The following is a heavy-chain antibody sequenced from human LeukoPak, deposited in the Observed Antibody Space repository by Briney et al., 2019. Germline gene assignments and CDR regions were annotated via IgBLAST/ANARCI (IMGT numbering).Heavy chain of an antibody. CDR2: IIPIFGIA. CDR3: ARAPQWLVHWFDP. J-gene: IGHJ5*02. D-gene: IGHD6-19*01. CDR1: GGTFSSYA. V-gene: IGHV1-69*04. Sequence: SVKVSCKASGGTFSSYAISWVRQAPGQGLEWMGRIIPIFGIANYAQKFQGRVTITADKSTSTAYMELSSLRSEDTAVYYCARAPQWLVHWFDPWGQGTLVTVSS.